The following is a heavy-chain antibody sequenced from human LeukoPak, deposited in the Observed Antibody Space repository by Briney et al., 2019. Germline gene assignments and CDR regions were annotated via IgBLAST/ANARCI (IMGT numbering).Heavy chain of an antibody. Sequence: PGGSLRLSCAASGFTFNSYWMSWVRQAPGKGLEWVANIKQDGSEKYYVDSVKGRFTISRDNAKNSLYLQMNSLRAEDTAVYYCAREHYDFWSGYYYYYYMDVWGKGTTVTVSS. CDR3: AREHYDFWSGYYYYYYMDV. CDR2: IKQDGSEK. D-gene: IGHD3-3*01. V-gene: IGHV3-7*01. J-gene: IGHJ6*03. CDR1: GFTFNSYW.